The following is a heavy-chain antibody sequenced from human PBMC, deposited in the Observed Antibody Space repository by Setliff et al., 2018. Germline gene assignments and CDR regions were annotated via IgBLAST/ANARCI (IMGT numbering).Heavy chain of an antibody. Sequence: PSETLSLTCNVSGASISGSAYYWGWIRQPPGKGLEWIGSVYSSGSPYYNPSLKNRATISMDTSKIQFSLKLISVTAADTALYFCARRPTGPGAPFDIWGHGTMVTVSS. CDR3: ARRPTGPGAPFDI. CDR1: GASISGSAYY. D-gene: IGHD3-10*01. CDR2: VYSSGSP. V-gene: IGHV4-39*01. J-gene: IGHJ3*02.